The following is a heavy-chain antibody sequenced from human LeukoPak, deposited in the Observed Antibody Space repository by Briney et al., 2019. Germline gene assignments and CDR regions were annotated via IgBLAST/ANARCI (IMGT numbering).Heavy chain of an antibody. J-gene: IGHJ6*03. CDR1: AGTFSSYA. Sequence: SSVKVSCKASAGTFSSYAISWVRQAPGQGLKWMGGIIPIFGTANYAQKFQGRVTITTDESTSTAYIELSSLRSEDTAVYYCARATRSAAAGIMDVWGKGTTVTVSS. CDR3: ARATRSAAAGIMDV. V-gene: IGHV1-69*05. D-gene: IGHD6-13*01. CDR2: IIPIFGTA.